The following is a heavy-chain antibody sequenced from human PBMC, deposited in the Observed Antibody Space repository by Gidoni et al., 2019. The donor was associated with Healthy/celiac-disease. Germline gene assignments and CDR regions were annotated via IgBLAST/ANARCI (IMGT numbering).Heavy chain of an antibody. CDR1: GYSFTSYW. V-gene: IGHV5-51*03. J-gene: IGHJ4*02. CDR3: ARTRAYYDYVWGSYRPDELDY. D-gene: IGHD3-16*02. CDR2: IYPGDSDT. Sequence: EVQLVQSGAEVKKPGEARKISWKGSGYSFTSYWIGWVRQMPGKGLEWMGIIYPGDSDTRYSPSFQGQVTISADKSISTAYLQWSSLKASDTAMYYCARTRAYYDYVWGSYRPDELDYWGQGTLVTVSS.